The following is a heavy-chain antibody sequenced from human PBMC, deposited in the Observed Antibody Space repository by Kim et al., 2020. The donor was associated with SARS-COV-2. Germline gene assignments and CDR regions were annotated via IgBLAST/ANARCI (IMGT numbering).Heavy chain of an antibody. V-gene: IGHV4-59*01. Sequence: SETLSLTCTVSGGSISSYYWSWIRQPPGKGLEWIGYLYYSGSTNYNPSLKSRVTISVDTSKSQFSLKLSSVTAADTAVYYCARVALGYCSSTSCHNGFDPWGQGTLVTVSS. CDR3: ARVALGYCSSTSCHNGFDP. CDR2: LYYSGST. CDR1: GGSISSYY. D-gene: IGHD2-2*01. J-gene: IGHJ5*02.